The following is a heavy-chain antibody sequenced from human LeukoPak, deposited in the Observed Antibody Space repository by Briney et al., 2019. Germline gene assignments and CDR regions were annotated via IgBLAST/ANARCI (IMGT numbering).Heavy chain of an antibody. V-gene: IGHV3-13*01. D-gene: IGHD5-18*01. J-gene: IGHJ3*02. Sequence: PGGSLRLSCAASGFTFNDYDMHWVREATAKGLEWLSGIGTAHDAHYAGSVKGRFTISRESATNSVYLQMYSLRDGDTAVYYCARLRGYSYGINGFDIWGQGTMVTVSS. CDR3: ARLRGYSYGINGFDI. CDR2: IGTAHDA. CDR1: GFTFNDYD.